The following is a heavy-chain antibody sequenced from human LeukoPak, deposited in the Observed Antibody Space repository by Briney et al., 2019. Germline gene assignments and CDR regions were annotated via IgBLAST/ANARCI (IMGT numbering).Heavy chain of an antibody. CDR1: GFTFSSYG. V-gene: IGHV3-7*01. CDR3: ARSAR. J-gene: IGHJ4*02. Sequence: GRSLRLSCAASGFTFSSYGMHWVRQAPGKGLEWVANINQDGSAQYYVDSVKGRFTISRDNAKSSLYLQMNSLRAEDTAVYYCARSARWGQGTLVTVSS. CDR2: INQDGSAQ.